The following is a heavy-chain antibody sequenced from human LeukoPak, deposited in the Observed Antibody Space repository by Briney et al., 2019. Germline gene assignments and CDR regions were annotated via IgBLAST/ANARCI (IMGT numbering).Heavy chain of an antibody. CDR3: AKDLDIFGVVIHYMDV. V-gene: IGHV3-30*18. D-gene: IGHD3-3*02. CDR1: GFTFSSYG. Sequence: GGSLRLSCAASGFTFSSYGMHGVRQAPGKGLEWVAVISYDGSNKYYADSVKGRFTISRDNSKNTLYLQMNSLRAEDTAVYYCAKDLDIFGVVIHYMDVWGKGTTVTVSS. CDR2: ISYDGSNK. J-gene: IGHJ6*03.